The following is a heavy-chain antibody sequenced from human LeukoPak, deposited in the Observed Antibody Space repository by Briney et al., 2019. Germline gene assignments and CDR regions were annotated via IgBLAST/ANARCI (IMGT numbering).Heavy chain of an antibody. CDR2: IYYSGST. D-gene: IGHD3-10*01. V-gene: IGHV4-59*12. CDR3: ARDSTWFGELYTPYYMDV. CDR1: GGSISSYY. Sequence: SETLSLTCTVSGGSISSYYWSWIRQPPGKGLEWIGYIYYSGSTNYNPSLKSRVTISVDTSKNQFSLKLSSVTAADTAVYYCARDSTWFGELYTPYYMDVWGKGTTVTISS. J-gene: IGHJ6*03.